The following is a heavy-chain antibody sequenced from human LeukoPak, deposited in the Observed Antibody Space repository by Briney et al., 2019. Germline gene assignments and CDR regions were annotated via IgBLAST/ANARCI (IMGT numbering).Heavy chain of an antibody. V-gene: IGHV3-30-3*01. D-gene: IGHD4-4*01. CDR2: ISYDGSNK. CDR3: ARAPHYSNYGPYYYGMDV. CDR1: GFTFSGYP. Sequence: GKSLRLSCAASGFTFSGYPIHWVRQAPGKGLEWVAVISYDGSNKYYADSVKGRFTISRDNSKNTLYLQMNSLRAEDTAVYYCARAPHYSNYGPYYYGMDVWGQGTTVTVSS. J-gene: IGHJ6*02.